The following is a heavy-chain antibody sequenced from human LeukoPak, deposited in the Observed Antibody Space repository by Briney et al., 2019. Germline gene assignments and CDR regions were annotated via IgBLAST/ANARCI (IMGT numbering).Heavy chain of an antibody. CDR3: ASGPWVTPFDY. CDR1: GASISSTIYY. CDR2: VFYSENT. Sequence: SETLSLTCTVSGASISSTIYYWGWIRQPPGKGLEWIGSVFYSENTCYNPSLKSRVTISVDTSKNQFSLNLNSVTAADTAVYFCASGPWVTPFDYWGQGTLVPVSS. J-gene: IGHJ4*02. V-gene: IGHV4-39*07. D-gene: IGHD2-21*02.